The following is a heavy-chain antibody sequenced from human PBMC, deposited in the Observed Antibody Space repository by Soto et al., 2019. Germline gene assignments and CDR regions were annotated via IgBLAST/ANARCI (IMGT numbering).Heavy chain of an antibody. CDR3: ARDLTIFGTYGMDV. V-gene: IGHV1-69*12. J-gene: IGHJ6*02. D-gene: IGHD3-3*01. Sequence: QVQLVQSGAEVKKPGSSVKVSCKASGGTFSSYAISWVRQAPGQGLEWMGGIIPIFGTANYAQKFQGRVTITADESTSTADMELSSLRSEDTAVYYCARDLTIFGTYGMDVWGQGTTVTVSS. CDR1: GGTFSSYA. CDR2: IIPIFGTA.